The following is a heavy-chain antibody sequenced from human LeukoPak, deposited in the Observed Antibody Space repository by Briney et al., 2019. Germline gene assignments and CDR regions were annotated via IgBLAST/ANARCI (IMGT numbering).Heavy chain of an antibody. Sequence: SETMSVACAVYGGSFNGYYWSWIRQPLGKGLEWDGEINHSGSTNYNPSLKSRVTISVDTSKDQFSLKLSSVTAADTAVYYCARLLFFRSYYQTWFDPWGQGTLVTVSS. CDR2: INHSGST. CDR1: GGSFNGYY. CDR3: ARLLFFRSYYQTWFDP. J-gene: IGHJ5*02. V-gene: IGHV4-34*01. D-gene: IGHD3-10*01.